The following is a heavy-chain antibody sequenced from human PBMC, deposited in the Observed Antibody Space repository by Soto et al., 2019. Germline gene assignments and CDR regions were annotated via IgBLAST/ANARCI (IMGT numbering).Heavy chain of an antibody. V-gene: IGHV3-33*01. CDR1: GFTFSSYG. CDR3: AGDVYGDSL. J-gene: IGHJ3*01. Sequence: QVQLVESGGGVVQPGRSLRLSCAASGFTFSSYGMHWVRQAPGKGLEWVAVIWYDGSNKYYADSVKGRFTISRDNSKNTLYLKMNSLSAEDTAVYYCAGDVYGDSLWGQGTMVTVSS. D-gene: IGHD4-17*01. CDR2: IWYDGSNK.